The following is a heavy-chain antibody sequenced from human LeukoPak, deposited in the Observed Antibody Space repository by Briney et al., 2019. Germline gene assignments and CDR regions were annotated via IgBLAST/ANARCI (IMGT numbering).Heavy chain of an antibody. V-gene: IGHV4-30-2*01. CDR2: IYHSGST. Sequence: SETLSLTCTVSGGSISSGGYYWSWIRQPPGKGLEWIGYIYHSGSTYYNPPLKSRVTISVDRSKNQFSLKLSSVTAADTAVYYCASSEKYYYGSGSYSNWGQGTLVTVSS. CDR3: ASSEKYYYGSGSYSN. D-gene: IGHD3-10*01. J-gene: IGHJ4*02. CDR1: GGSISSGGYY.